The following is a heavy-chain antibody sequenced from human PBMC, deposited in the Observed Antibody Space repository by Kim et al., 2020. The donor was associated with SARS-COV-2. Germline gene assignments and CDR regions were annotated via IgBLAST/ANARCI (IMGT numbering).Heavy chain of an antibody. J-gene: IGHJ1*01. V-gene: IGHV3-7*01. D-gene: IGHD2-15*01. Sequence: GGSLRLSCIASGFSFSNYWMDWVRQAPGKGPEWVANIKNGGSERYYVDSVKGRFIISRDNDKRSLYLQMDSLRAEDTAVYYCARDLGGNWEHWGQGTLVPVSS. CDR1: GFSFSNYW. CDR3: ARDLGGNWEH. CDR2: IKNGGSER.